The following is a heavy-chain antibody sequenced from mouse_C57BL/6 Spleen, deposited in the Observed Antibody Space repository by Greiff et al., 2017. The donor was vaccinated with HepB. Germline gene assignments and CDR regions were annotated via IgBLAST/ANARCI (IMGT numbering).Heavy chain of an antibody. CDR2: IYPRSGNT. D-gene: IGHD1-1*01. J-gene: IGHJ4*01. CDR3: ARRTTTVVFDDSGGMDY. V-gene: IGHV1-81*01. Sequence: QVQLKESGAELARPGASVKPSCKASGYTFTSYGISWVKQRTGQGLEWIGEIYPRSGNTYYNETFKGKATLTADKSSSTAYMELRSLTSEDSAVYFCARRTTTVVFDDSGGMDYWGQGTSVTVSS. CDR1: GYTFTSYG.